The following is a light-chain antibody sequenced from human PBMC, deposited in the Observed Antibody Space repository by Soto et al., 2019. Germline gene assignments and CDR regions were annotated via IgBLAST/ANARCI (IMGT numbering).Light chain of an antibody. Sequence: EIVLTQSPGTLSLSPGERATLSCRADRSVSDTLLTWFQQKPGQAPMLLIFGTSNRAPGIPDRFSGSGSRTDFTLTISRLEPDDFAVYYCQHYGDSSWTFGQGTKVEIK. CDR1: RSVSDTL. J-gene: IGKJ1*01. CDR2: GTS. V-gene: IGKV3-20*01. CDR3: QHYGDSSWT.